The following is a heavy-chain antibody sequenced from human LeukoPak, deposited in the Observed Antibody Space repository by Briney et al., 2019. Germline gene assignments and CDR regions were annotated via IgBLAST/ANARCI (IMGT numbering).Heavy chain of an antibody. J-gene: IGHJ4*02. CDR2: IYYSGST. CDR1: GGSISSYY. D-gene: IGHD1-1*01. CDR3: ARVRRPLDGADY. Sequence: KPSETLSLTCTVSGGSISSYYWSWIRQPPGKGLEWIGYIYYSGSTYYNPSLKSRVTISVDTSKNLYSLKLSSVTAADTAVYYCARVRRPLDGADYWGQGTLVTVSS. V-gene: IGHV4-59*01.